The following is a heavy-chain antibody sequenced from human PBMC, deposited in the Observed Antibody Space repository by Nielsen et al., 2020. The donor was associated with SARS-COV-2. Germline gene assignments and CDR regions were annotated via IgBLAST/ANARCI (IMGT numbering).Heavy chain of an antibody. D-gene: IGHD3-22*01. CDR1: GFTFDDYA. J-gene: IGHJ4*02. CDR2: ISWNSGSI. Sequence: SLKISCAASGFTFDDYAMHWVRQAPGKGLEWVSGISWNSGSIGYADSVKGRFTISRDNAKNSLYLQMNSLRAEDTALYYCAKDKFQAPYDSSGYLNYWGQGTLVTVSS. CDR3: AKDKFQAPYDSSGYLNY. V-gene: IGHV3-9*01.